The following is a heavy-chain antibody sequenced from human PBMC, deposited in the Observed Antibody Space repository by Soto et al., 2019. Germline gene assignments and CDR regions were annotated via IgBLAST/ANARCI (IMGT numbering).Heavy chain of an antibody. CDR2: ISYDGSNK. CDR1: GFTFSSYG. V-gene: IGHV3-30*18. Sequence: PGGSLRLSCAASGFTFSSYGMHWVRQAPGKGLEWVAVISYDGSNKYYADSVKGRFTISRDNSKNTLYLQMNSLRAEDTAVYYCAKDEGMIQRYYFDYWGQGTLVTVSS. J-gene: IGHJ4*02. CDR3: AKDEGMIQRYYFDY. D-gene: IGHD3-16*01.